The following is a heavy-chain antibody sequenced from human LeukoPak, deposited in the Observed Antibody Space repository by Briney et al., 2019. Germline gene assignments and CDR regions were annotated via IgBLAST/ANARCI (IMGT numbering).Heavy chain of an antibody. J-gene: IGHJ4*02. CDR1: GFTFSSYA. Sequence: GGSLRLSCAASGFTFSSYAMSWVRQAPGKGLEWVSVSVISGSGGGSAGSTYYADSVKGRFTISREDSKNKLYLQMNNLRVEDTAVYYCAKHRSGIAASGFNYWGQGTLVSVSS. V-gene: IGHV3-23*01. CDR2: ISGSGGGSAGST. D-gene: IGHD6-13*01. CDR3: AKHRSGIAASGFNY.